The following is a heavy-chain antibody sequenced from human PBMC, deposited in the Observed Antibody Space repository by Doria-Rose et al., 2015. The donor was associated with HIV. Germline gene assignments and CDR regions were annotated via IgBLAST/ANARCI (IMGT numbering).Heavy chain of an antibody. CDR1: GVSLSSPGMG. CDR2: SFSDDER. CDR3: ARIKSSRWYHKYYFDF. D-gene: IGHD6-13*01. V-gene: IGHV2-26*01. Sequence: QITLKESGPVLVKPTETLTLTCTVSGVSLSSPGMGVSWIRQPPGKALEWLANSFSDDERSYKTSRKSRLTIARGTSKSQVVLTMTDMDPVDTATYYCARIKSSRWYHKYYFDFWGQGTLVIVSA. J-gene: IGHJ4*02.